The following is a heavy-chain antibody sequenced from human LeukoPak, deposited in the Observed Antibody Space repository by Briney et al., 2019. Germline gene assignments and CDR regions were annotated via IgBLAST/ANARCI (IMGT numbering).Heavy chain of an antibody. V-gene: IGHV4-39*01. CDR3: ARIYCSGTSCNGEGFDP. Sequence: SETLSLTCTVSGGSISSSSYYWGWLRQPPGKGLEWLGSIYYSGSTYNNPSLKSRVTISVDTSKNQFSLKLSSVTAADTAVYYCARIYCSGTSCNGEGFDPWGQGTLVTVSS. D-gene: IGHD2-2*01. J-gene: IGHJ5*02. CDR2: IYYSGST. CDR1: GGSISSSSYY.